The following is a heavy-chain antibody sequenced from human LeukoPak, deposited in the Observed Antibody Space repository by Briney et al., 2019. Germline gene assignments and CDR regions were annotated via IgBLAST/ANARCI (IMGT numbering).Heavy chain of an antibody. Sequence: GASVKVSCKASGYAFSGYYMHWVRQAPGQGLEWMGWINPNSGGTDYVQKFQGRVTMTRDTSISTAYMELSRLRSDDTAVYYCARDAASLRPVVPAAHPFSGFDPWGQGTLVTVSS. CDR3: ARDAASLRPVVPAAHPFSGFDP. J-gene: IGHJ5*02. CDR2: INPNSGGT. D-gene: IGHD2-2*01. CDR1: GYAFSGYY. V-gene: IGHV1-2*02.